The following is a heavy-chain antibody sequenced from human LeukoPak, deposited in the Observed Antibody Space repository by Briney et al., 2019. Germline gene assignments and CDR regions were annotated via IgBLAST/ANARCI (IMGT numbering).Heavy chain of an antibody. D-gene: IGHD3-16*01. CDR3: AREMITSEGMDV. V-gene: IGHV3-21*01. J-gene: IGHJ6*02. CDR1: GFTFSSYS. CDR2: ISSSSSSYI. Sequence: GGSLRLSCAASGFTFSSYSMNWVRQAPGKGLEWVSSISSSSSSYIYYADSVKGRFTISRDNAKNSLYLQMNSLRAEDTAVYYCAREMITSEGMDVWGQGTTVTVSS.